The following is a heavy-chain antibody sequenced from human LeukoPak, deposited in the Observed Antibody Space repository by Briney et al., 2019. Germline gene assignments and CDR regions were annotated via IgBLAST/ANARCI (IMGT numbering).Heavy chain of an antibody. CDR2: ISYDGSNK. CDR3: ASSSGSYKPLKY. Sequence: PGGSLSLSCAASGCTFSSYAMHWVRQAPGKGLEWVAVISYDGSNKYYADSVKGRFTISRDNSKNTLYLQMNSLRAEDTAVYYCASSSGSYKPLKYWGQGTLVTVSS. D-gene: IGHD1-26*01. CDR1: GCTFSSYA. J-gene: IGHJ4*02. V-gene: IGHV3-30*04.